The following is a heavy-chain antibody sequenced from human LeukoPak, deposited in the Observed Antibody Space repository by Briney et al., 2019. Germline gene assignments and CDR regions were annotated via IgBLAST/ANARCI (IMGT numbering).Heavy chain of an antibody. CDR2: INPNSGGT. Sequence: ASVKVSCKASGYTFTGYCMHWVRQAPGQGLEWMGWINPNSGGTNYAQKFQGRVTMTRDTSISTAYMELSRLRSDDTAVYYCARLGEFVYGIDYWGQGTLVTVSS. CDR3: ARLGEFVYGIDY. CDR1: GYTFTGYC. J-gene: IGHJ4*02. D-gene: IGHD3-16*01. V-gene: IGHV1-2*02.